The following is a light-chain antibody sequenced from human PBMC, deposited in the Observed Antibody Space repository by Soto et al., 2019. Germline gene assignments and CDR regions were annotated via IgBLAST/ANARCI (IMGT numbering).Light chain of an antibody. CDR1: QSVSGN. Sequence: EIVMTQSPATLSVSPGERATLSCRASQSVSGNLAWYQQKPGQAPRLLIYAASTMATGIPARFSGSGSGTEFTLTISSLQSEDFAVYYCQQDNNWPPITVGPGTKVDIK. CDR2: AAS. CDR3: QQDNNWPPIT. J-gene: IGKJ3*01. V-gene: IGKV3-15*01.